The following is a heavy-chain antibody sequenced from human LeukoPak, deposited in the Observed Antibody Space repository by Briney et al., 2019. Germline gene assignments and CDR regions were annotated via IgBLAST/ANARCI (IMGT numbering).Heavy chain of an antibody. D-gene: IGHD1-26*01. CDR1: GFTFSSYS. CDR3: ARDQYSGGYDDYYYYGMDV. V-gene: IGHV3-21*01. CDR2: ISSSSSYI. J-gene: IGHJ6*02. Sequence: GGSLRLSCAASGFTFSSYSMNWVRQAPGKGLEWVSSISSSSSYIYYADSVKGRFTISRDNAKNSLYLQMNSLRAEDTAVYYCARDQYSGGYDDYYYYGMDVWGQGTTVTVSS.